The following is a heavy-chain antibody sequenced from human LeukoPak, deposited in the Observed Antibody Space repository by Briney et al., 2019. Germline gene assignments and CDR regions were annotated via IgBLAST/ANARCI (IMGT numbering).Heavy chain of an antibody. V-gene: IGHV1-69*01. Sequence: GASVKVSCKASGGTFSSYAISWVRQAPGQGLEWMGGIIPIFGTANYAQKFQGRVTITADESTSTAYMEVSSLRSEDTAVYYCARAYSGYDFFDYWGQGILVTVS. CDR1: GGTFSSYA. D-gene: IGHD5-12*01. J-gene: IGHJ4*02. CDR3: ARAYSGYDFFDY. CDR2: IIPIFGTA.